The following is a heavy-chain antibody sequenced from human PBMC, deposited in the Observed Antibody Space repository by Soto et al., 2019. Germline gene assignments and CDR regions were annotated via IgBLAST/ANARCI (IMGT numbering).Heavy chain of an antibody. J-gene: IGHJ4*02. V-gene: IGHV3-30*18. CDR3: ANGRGITMVRGVL. CDR1: GFTFSSYG. Sequence: QVQMVESGGGVVQPGRSLRLSCAASGFTFSSYGMHRVRKAPGKGLEWVAVISYDGSNKYYADSVKGRFTIARDNSKNTMYLRMHGLRAEDTAVYYCANGRGITMVRGVLWGQGTLVSVSS. D-gene: IGHD3-10*01. CDR2: ISYDGSNK.